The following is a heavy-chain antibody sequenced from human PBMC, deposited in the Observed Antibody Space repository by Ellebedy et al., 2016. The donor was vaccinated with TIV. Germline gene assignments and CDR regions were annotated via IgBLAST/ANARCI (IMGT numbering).Heavy chain of an antibody. CDR1: GYTFTSFG. V-gene: IGHV1-18*04. Sequence: AASVKVSCKASGYTFTSFGVTWVRQAPGQGLEWMGWISAYNGNTNYVQKLQGRVTLTTDTSLNTAYMELRSLRSDDAAVSYCARVGPFYDDTSGYVDYWGQGTLVTVSS. CDR2: ISAYNGNT. CDR3: ARVGPFYDDTSGYVDY. D-gene: IGHD3-22*01. J-gene: IGHJ4*02.